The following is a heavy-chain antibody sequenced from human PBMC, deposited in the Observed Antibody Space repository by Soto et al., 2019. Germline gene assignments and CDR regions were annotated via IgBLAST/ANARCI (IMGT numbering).Heavy chain of an antibody. V-gene: IGHV1-2*02. CDR3: ARDVRKRQLVGWFDP. CDR1: GYTFTDYY. Sequence: ASVKVSCKASGYTFTDYYMHWVRQAPGQGLEWMGWINPNSGGTNYAQKFQGRVTMTRDTSISTAYMELSRLRSDDTAVYYCARDVRKRQLVGWFDPWGQGTLVTVSS. D-gene: IGHD6-6*01. CDR2: INPNSGGT. J-gene: IGHJ5*02.